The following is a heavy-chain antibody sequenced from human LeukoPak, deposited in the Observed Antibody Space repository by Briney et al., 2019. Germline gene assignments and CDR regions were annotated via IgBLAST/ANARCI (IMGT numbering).Heavy chain of an antibody. D-gene: IGHD2-15*01. V-gene: IGHV4-59*12. CDR3: ARDSATYCSGGTCYRAKWFDP. J-gene: IGHJ5*02. CDR1: GGSISSYY. Sequence: ASETLSLTCTVSGGSISSYYWNWIRQSPGKGLEWIGTIYYTGITYYNSSLKSRVTISVDTSKNQFSLKLSSVTAADTAVYYCARDSATYCSGGTCYRAKWFDPWGQGTLVTVSS. CDR2: IYYTGIT.